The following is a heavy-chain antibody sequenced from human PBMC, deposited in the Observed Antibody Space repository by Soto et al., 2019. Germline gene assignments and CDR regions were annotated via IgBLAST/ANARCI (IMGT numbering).Heavy chain of an antibody. CDR3: AREPPETPPDY. CDR1: GYTFSDYG. CDR2: ISAKNGNT. V-gene: IGHV1-18*01. J-gene: IGHJ4*02. Sequence: ASVKVSCKTPGYTFSDYGISWVRQAPGQGLEWMGWISAKNGNTNFAQKFRGRVSMTTDTSTSTVYMELRSLNPDDTAVYYCAREPPETPPDYWGQGTLVTVSS.